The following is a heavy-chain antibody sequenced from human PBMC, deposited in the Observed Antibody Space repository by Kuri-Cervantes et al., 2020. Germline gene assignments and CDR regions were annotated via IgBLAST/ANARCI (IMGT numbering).Heavy chain of an antibody. Sequence: SQTLSLTCAVYGGSFSGYYWSWIRQPPGKGLEWIGEINHSGSTNYNPSLKSRVTISVDTSKNQFSQKLSSVTAADTAVYYCARAPSYYDILTGYYQPYYFDYWGQGTLVTVSS. D-gene: IGHD3-9*01. V-gene: IGHV4-34*01. J-gene: IGHJ4*02. CDR2: INHSGST. CDR3: ARAPSYYDILTGYYQPYYFDY. CDR1: GGSFSGYY.